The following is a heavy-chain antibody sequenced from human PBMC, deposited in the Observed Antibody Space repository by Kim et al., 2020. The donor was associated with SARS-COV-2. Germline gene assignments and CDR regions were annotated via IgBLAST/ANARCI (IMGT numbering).Heavy chain of an antibody. D-gene: IGHD2-2*01. CDR1: GYTFTSYG. CDR3: ARHWDHCSSTDCYREAMDV. CDR2: FSPYNGNT. V-gene: IGHV1-18*01. J-gene: IGHJ6*02. Sequence: ASVKVSCKASGYTFTSYGISWVRQAPGQGLEWMGWFSPYNGNTYYAEKVQGRVTMTTDTSTSTAYMDLGSLRSDDTAVYYCARHWDHCSSTDCYREAMDVWGQGTTVTVSS.